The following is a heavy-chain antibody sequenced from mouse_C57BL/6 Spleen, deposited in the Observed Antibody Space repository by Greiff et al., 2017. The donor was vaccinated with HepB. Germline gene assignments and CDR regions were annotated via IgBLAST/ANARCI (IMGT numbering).Heavy chain of an antibody. CDR1: GYTFTSYW. J-gene: IGHJ4*01. CDR2: IYPGSGST. CDR3: ASDSSEDAMDY. V-gene: IGHV1-55*01. D-gene: IGHD3-2*02. Sequence: HVQLQQPGAELVKPGASVKMSCKASGYTFTSYWITWVKQRPGQGLEWIGDIYPGSGSTNYNEKFKRKATLTVDTSSSTAYMQLSSLTSEDSAVYYCASDSSEDAMDYWGQGTSVTVSS.